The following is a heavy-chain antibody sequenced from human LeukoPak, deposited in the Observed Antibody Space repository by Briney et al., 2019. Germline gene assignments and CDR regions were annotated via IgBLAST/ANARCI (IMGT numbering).Heavy chain of an antibody. CDR1: GGSMNDYY. D-gene: IGHD6-19*01. V-gene: IGHV4-59*08. J-gene: IGHJ6*02. CDR2: IYYSGNT. CDR3: ARVAVAGGPYYYYYGMDV. Sequence: PSETLSLTCTVSGGSMNDYYWTWIRQPPGKGLEWIGYIYYSGNTNYNPSLESRVTISIDTSKNQFSLRMTSVTAADTAVYYCARVAVAGGPYYYYYGMDVWGQGTTVTVSS.